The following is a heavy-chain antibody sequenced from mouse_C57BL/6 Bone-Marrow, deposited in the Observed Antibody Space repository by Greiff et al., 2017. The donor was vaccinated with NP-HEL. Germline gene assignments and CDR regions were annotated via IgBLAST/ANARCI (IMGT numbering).Heavy chain of an antibody. Sequence: VQLKESGPELVKPGASVKISCKASGYSFTGYYMNWVKQSPEKSLEWIGEINPSTGGTTYNQKFKAKATLTVDKSSSTAYMQLKSLTSEDSAVYYCARSQGGTFADWGQGTLVTVSA. D-gene: IGHD3-3*01. J-gene: IGHJ3*01. CDR2: INPSTGGT. V-gene: IGHV1-42*01. CDR1: GYSFTGYY. CDR3: ARSQGGTFAD.